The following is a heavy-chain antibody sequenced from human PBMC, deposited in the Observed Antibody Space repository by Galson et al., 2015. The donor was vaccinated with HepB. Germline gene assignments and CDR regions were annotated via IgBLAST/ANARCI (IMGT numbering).Heavy chain of an antibody. CDR2: ISSSSSYI. V-gene: IGHV3-21*01. J-gene: IGHJ4*02. CDR3: ATGGIVATIVGY. D-gene: IGHD5-12*01. CDR1: GFTFSSYS. Sequence: SLRLAGAASGFTFSSYSMNWVRQAPGEGLEWVSSISSSSSYIYYADSVKGRFTISRDNAKNSLYLQMNSLRAEDTAVYYCATGGIVATIVGYWGPGTLVTVSS.